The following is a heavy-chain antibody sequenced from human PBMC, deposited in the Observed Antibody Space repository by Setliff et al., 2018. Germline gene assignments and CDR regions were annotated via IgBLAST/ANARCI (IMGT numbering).Heavy chain of an antibody. V-gene: IGHV1-3*01. CDR1: GYTFTSYA. CDR3: ATHGGYSYDSSGSFGAY. D-gene: IGHD3-22*01. Sequence: ASVKVSCKASGYTFTSYAMHWVRQAPGQRLEWMGWINAGNGNTKYSQKFQGRVTITRDTSASTAYMELSSLRSEDTAVYYCATHGGYSYDSSGSFGAYWGQGTLVTVSS. J-gene: IGHJ4*02. CDR2: INAGNGNT.